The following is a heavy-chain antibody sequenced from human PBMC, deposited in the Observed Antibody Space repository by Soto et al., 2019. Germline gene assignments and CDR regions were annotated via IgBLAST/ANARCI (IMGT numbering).Heavy chain of an antibody. J-gene: IGHJ6*02. D-gene: IGHD6-6*01. CDR2: ISSSSSTI. V-gene: IGHV3-48*02. CDR3: ARPEYSSSSYGMDV. Sequence: GGSLRLSCAASGFTFSSYSMNWVRQAPGKGLEWVSYISSSSSTIYYADTVKGRFTISRDNAKNSLYLQMNSLRDEDTVVYYCARPEYSSSSYGMDVWGQGTTVTVSS. CDR1: GFTFSSYS.